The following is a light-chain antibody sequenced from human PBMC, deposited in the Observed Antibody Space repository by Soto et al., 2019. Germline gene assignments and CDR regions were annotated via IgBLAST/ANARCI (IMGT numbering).Light chain of an antibody. J-gene: IGLJ2*01. V-gene: IGLV2-14*01. Sequence: QSALTQPASVSGSPGQSITISCTGTSSDVGGYNYVSWYQQHPGKVPKLMIFDVSLRPSGVSNRFSGSKSGNTASLTISGLQAEDEADYYCSSYTTSNSVVFGGGTKVTVL. CDR1: SSDVGGYNY. CDR2: DVS. CDR3: SSYTTSNSVV.